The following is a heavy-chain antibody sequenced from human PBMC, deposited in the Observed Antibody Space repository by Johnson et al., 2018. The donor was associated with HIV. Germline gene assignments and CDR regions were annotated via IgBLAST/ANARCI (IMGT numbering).Heavy chain of an antibody. CDR2: ISYDGSNK. CDR3: AKRSYYYDSSGPPADAFDI. Sequence: QMQLVESGGGVVQPGRSLRLSCAASGFTFSSYGMHWVRQAPGKGLEWVAVISYDGSNKYYADSVKGRFTISRDNSKNTRYLQMNSLRAEDTAVYYCAKRSYYYDSSGPPADAFDIWGQGTMVTVSS. V-gene: IGHV3-30*18. D-gene: IGHD3-22*01. CDR1: GFTFSSYG. J-gene: IGHJ3*02.